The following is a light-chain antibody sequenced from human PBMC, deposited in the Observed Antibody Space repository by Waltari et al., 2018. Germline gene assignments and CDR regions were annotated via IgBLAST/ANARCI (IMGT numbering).Light chain of an antibody. J-gene: IGKJ4*01. CDR1: QSISSY. CDR3: QQSYSSFS. CDR2: DTS. V-gene: IGKV1-39*01. Sequence: DIQMTQSPSSLSASVGDRVTITCRASQSISSYLSWYQRKPGKAPKLLIYDTSTLQSGVPSRFSGSGSGTDFTLTISSLQPEDFATYWCQQSYSSFSFGGGTKVEIK.